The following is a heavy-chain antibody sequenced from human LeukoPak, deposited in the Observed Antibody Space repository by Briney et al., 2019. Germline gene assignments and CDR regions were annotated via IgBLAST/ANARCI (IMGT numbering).Heavy chain of an antibody. CDR2: IYSDDRA. J-gene: IGHJ1*01. CDR3: ATNLSGAAAGTGYFQH. Sequence: GGSLRLSCAASGFTVYNNYMSWVRQAPGKGLECVSVIYSDDRASYADSVKGRFTISRDNSKNTLFLQMNSLRAEDTATYFCATNLSGAAAGTGYFQHWGQGTLVTVSS. V-gene: IGHV3-66*01. CDR1: GFTVYNNY. D-gene: IGHD6-13*01.